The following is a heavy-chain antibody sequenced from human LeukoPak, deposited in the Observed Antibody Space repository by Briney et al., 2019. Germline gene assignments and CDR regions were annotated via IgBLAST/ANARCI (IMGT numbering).Heavy chain of an antibody. Sequence: PSETLSLTCAVYGGSFSGYYWSWIRQPPGKGLEWIGEINHSGSTNYNPSLKSRVTISVDTSKNLFSLNLRSVTAADTAVYYCARRSYNSPFRYWGQGTPVTVSS. CDR1: GGSFSGYY. V-gene: IGHV4-34*01. CDR3: ARRSYNSPFRY. J-gene: IGHJ4*02. D-gene: IGHD5-24*01. CDR2: INHSGST.